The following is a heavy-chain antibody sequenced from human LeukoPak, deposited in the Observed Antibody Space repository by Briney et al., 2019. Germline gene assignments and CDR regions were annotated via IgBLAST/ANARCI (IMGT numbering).Heavy chain of an antibody. V-gene: IGHV3-23*01. CDR1: GFTFSSYA. CDR3: AKGPEDERRTY. Sequence: SGGSLRLSCAASGFTFSSYAMSWVRQAPGKGLECVSSISGNGGTTYYADSVKGRFTISRDNSKNTLFLQMNSLRAEDTAVYYCAKGPEDERRTYWGQGTLVTVSS. CDR2: ISGNGGTT. J-gene: IGHJ4*02.